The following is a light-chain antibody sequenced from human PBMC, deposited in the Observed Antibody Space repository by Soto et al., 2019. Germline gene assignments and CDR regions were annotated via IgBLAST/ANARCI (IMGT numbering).Light chain of an antibody. CDR2: GAS. CDR1: QSVSSN. CDR3: QQYGSSQFT. V-gene: IGKV3-20*01. Sequence: EVVMTQSPATLSVSPGERATLSCRASQSVSSNLAWYQQKPGQAPSLLIYGASSRPTGIPDRFSGSGSGTDFTLTINRLEPEDFAVYYCQQYGSSQFTFGPGT. J-gene: IGKJ3*01.